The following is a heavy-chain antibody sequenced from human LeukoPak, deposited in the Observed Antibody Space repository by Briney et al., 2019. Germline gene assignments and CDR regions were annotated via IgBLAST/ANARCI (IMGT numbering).Heavy chain of an antibody. D-gene: IGHD3-10*01. CDR2: IKLDGSEK. J-gene: IGHJ6*02. Sequence: PGGSLRLSCAASGFTFSSYWMSWVRQAPGKGLEWVANIKLDGSEKYYVDSVKGRFTISRDNAKNSLYLQMSSLRAEDTAVYYCAREMVRGVIINRPIPDFYYYYGMDVWGQGTTVTVSS. V-gene: IGHV3-7*01. CDR1: GFTFSSYW. CDR3: AREMVRGVIINRPIPDFYYYYGMDV.